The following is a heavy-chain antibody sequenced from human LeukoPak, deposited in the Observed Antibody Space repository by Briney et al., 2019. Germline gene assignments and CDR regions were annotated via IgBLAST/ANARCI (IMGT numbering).Heavy chain of an antibody. CDR1: GFTFSSYA. Sequence: GGSLRLSCAASGFTFSSYAMSGVRQAPGKGLEWVSVITVSGGSTYNADSVKGRFTISRDNSKNTVYLQMNSLRAEDTAVYYCAKEKVETTRAYYYSHGMDVWGQGTTVTVSS. D-gene: IGHD4-23*01. CDR3: AKEKVETTRAYYYSHGMDV. CDR2: ITVSGGST. J-gene: IGHJ6*02. V-gene: IGHV3-23*01.